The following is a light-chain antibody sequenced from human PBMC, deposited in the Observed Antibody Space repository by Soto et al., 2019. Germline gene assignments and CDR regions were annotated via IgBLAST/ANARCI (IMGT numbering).Light chain of an antibody. CDR2: RAS. Sequence: DIQMTQSPSTLSASVGDRVTIACRSSRNIGSWLAWYQQRAGKAPNLLIYRASILETGVPSRFTGSASGTEFTLTISSLQPDDFAVYYCQQRSNWPPITFGQGTRLEIK. J-gene: IGKJ5*01. CDR3: QQRSNWPPIT. V-gene: IGKV1-5*03. CDR1: RNIGSW.